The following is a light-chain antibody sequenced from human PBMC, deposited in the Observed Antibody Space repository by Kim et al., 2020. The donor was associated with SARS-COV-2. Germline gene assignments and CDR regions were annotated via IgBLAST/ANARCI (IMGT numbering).Light chain of an antibody. CDR3: QTWDTGSWV. V-gene: IGLV4-69*01. CDR1: SGHSTYA. J-gene: IGLJ3*02. CDR2: VNSDGSH. Sequence: SVKVTCALSSGHSTYAIAWHQHQADKGPRFLMRVNSDGSHNKGDGIPDRFSGSSSGAERYLIITSLQSDDEADYYCQTWDTGSWVFGGGTQLTVL.